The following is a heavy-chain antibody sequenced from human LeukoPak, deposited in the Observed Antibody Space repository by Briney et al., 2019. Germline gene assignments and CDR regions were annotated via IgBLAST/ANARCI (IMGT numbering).Heavy chain of an antibody. J-gene: IGHJ4*02. CDR3: ATTGKRYSSSWGFDY. CDR2: FDPEDGET. CDR1: GYTLTELS. V-gene: IGHV1-24*01. D-gene: IGHD6-13*01. Sequence: GASVKVSCKVSGYTLTELSMHWVRQAPGKGLEWMGGFDPEDGETIYAQKFQGRVTMTEDTSTDTAYMELSSLRSEDTAMYYCATTGKRYSSSWGFDYWGQGTLVTVSS.